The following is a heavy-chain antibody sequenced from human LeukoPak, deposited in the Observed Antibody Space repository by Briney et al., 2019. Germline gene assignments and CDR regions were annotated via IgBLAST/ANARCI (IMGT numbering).Heavy chain of an antibody. D-gene: IGHD4-17*01. V-gene: IGHV1-69*04. CDR3: ARAGIGDYGQFYYFDY. J-gene: IGHJ4*02. Sequence: SVKVSCKASVGTFSSYAISWVRQAPGQGREWMGRIIPILGIANYAQRFQGRVTITADKSTSTAYMELSSLRSEGTAVYYCARAGIGDYGQFYYFDYWGQGTLVTVSS. CDR1: VGTFSSYA. CDR2: IIPILGIA.